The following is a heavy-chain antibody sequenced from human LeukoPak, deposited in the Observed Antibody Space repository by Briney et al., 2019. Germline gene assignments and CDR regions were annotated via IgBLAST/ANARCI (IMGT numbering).Heavy chain of an antibody. V-gene: IGHV3-48*04. J-gene: IGHJ4*02. Sequence: GGSLRPSCAASGFTFSSYSMNWVRQAPGKGLEWVSFISSSSSTIYYADSVKGRFTISRDNAKDSLYLQMNSLRAEDTAVYYCARDRGGSYSAIDYWGQGTLVTVSS. D-gene: IGHD1-26*01. CDR3: ARDRGGSYSAIDY. CDR1: GFTFSSYS. CDR2: ISSSSSTI.